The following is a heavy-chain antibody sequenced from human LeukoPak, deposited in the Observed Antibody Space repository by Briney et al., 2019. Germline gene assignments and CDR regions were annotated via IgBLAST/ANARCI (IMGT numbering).Heavy chain of an antibody. V-gene: IGHV1-8*01. CDR2: TNPNSGYT. Sequence: ASVKVSCKASGYTFTSYDINWVRQATGQGLEWMGWTNPNSGYTGYAQKLQGRVTMTRNTSISTAYMELSSLRSEDTAVYYCARGLGGPSDIDYWGQGTLVTVSS. D-gene: IGHD3-10*01. CDR1: GYTFTSYD. J-gene: IGHJ4*02. CDR3: ARGLGGPSDIDY.